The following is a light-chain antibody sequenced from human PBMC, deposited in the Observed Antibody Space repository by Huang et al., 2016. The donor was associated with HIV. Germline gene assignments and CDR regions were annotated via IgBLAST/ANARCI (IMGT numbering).Light chain of an antibody. CDR1: QSISSSH. CDR2: GAS. CDR3: QQYDNSPIT. V-gene: IGKV3-20*01. J-gene: IGKJ5*01. Sequence: EIVLTQSPGTLSLSPGERATLSCRASQSISSSHLAWYQQKPSQAPRLFIYGASSRATGIPDRFSGSGSGTDFTLTISRLEPEDFAVYYCQQYDNSPITFGQGTRLEIK.